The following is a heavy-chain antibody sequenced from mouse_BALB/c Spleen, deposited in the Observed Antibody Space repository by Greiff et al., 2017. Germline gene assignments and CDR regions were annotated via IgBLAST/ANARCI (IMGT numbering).Heavy chain of an antibody. CDR2: IRNKANGYTT. CDR3: ARCRNYFDY. CDR1: GFTFTDYY. V-gene: IGHV7-3*02. Sequence: EVMLVESGGGLVQPGGSLRLSCATSGFTFTDYYMSWVRQPPGKALEWLGFIRNKANGYTTEYSASVKGRFTISRDNSQSILYLQMNTLRAEDSATYYCARCRNYFDYWGQGTTLTVSS. J-gene: IGHJ2*01.